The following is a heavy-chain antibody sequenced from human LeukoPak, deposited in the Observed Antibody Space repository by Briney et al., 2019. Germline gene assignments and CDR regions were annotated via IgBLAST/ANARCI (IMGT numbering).Heavy chain of an antibody. CDR3: AKEKYYGSGSYYSSPWIGY. J-gene: IGHJ4*02. CDR2: ISGSGGST. CDR1: GFTFSSYG. V-gene: IGHV3-23*01. Sequence: GGSLRLSCAASGFTFSSYGMSWVRQAPGKGLEWVSAISGSGGSTYYADSVKGRFTISRDNSKNTLYLQMNSLRAEDTAVYYCAKEKYYGSGSYYSSPWIGYWGQGTLVTVSS. D-gene: IGHD3-10*01.